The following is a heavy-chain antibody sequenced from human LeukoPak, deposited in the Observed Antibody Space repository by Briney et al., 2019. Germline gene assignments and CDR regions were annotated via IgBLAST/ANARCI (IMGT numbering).Heavy chain of an antibody. D-gene: IGHD4-23*01. CDR3: ARGSITVVPAFDI. V-gene: IGHV4-59*12. J-gene: IGHJ3*02. Sequence: SETLSLTCTVSGGSLSTYSWSWIRQPPGRGLEWIACIYYTGSTNYNPSLKSRGTMSVDTSKNQFSLRLTSVTAADTAVYYCARGSITVVPAFDIWGQGTVVTVSS. CDR1: GGSLSTYS. CDR2: IYYTGST.